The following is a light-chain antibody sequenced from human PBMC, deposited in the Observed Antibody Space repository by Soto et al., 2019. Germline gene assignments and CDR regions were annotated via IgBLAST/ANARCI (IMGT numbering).Light chain of an antibody. J-gene: IGKJ2*01. CDR3: QQYNSWPMFT. V-gene: IGKV3-15*01. CDR2: DAS. Sequence: EIVITQCPATLSVSPGEIATLSCRASQSVGSTVAWYQHKPGQAPRLLIYDASTRATGVPARFSGSGSGTEFTLTISSLQSEDFALYYCQQYNSWPMFTFGQGTKLESK. CDR1: QSVGST.